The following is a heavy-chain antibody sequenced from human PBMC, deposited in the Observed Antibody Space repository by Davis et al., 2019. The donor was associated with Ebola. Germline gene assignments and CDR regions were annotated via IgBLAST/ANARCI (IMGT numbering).Heavy chain of an antibody. D-gene: IGHD4-17*01. V-gene: IGHV3-30*04. J-gene: IGHJ2*01. CDR2: ISYDGSNK. CDR3: ARDLPGGDYYFDL. Sequence: GESLKISCAASGFTFSSYAMHWVRQAPGKGLEWVAVISYDGSNKYYADSVKGRFTISRDNSKNTLYLQMNSLRAEDTAVYYCARDLPGGDYYFDLWGRGTLVTVSS. CDR1: GFTFSSYA.